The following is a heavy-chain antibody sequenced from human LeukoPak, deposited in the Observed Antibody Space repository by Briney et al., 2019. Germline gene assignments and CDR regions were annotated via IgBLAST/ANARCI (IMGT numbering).Heavy chain of an antibody. CDR2: INANGDST. CDR3: AKERGVSKPFDY. CDR1: GFTFNNYA. D-gene: IGHD2-8*02. V-gene: IGHV3-23*01. Sequence: GGSLRLSCAASGFTFNNYAMTWVRQAPGKGLEWVSAINANGDSTYYADSVKGRFTISRDNSKNTLYLQMNSLRAEDTAVYYCAKERGVSKPFDYWGQGTLVTVSS. J-gene: IGHJ4*02.